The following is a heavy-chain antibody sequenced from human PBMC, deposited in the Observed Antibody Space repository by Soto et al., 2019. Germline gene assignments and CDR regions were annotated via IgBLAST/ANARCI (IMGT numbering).Heavy chain of an antibody. CDR3: AKDPDTFQYSSGWSPYMDV. Sequence: GGSLRLSCAASGFTFSNYAMNWVLQAPGKGLEWVSGISDSGDNTFYADSVRGRFTVSRDDSKNTLYLQMDSLRAEDTAVFYCAKDPDTFQYSSGWSPYMDVWGQGTTVTVSS. CDR1: GFTFSNYA. J-gene: IGHJ6*02. V-gene: IGHV3-23*01. CDR2: ISDSGDNT. D-gene: IGHD6-19*01.